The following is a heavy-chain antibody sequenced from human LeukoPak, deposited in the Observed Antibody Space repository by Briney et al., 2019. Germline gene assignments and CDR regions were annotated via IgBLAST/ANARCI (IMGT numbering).Heavy chain of an antibody. D-gene: IGHD3-10*01. CDR3: VKDTGRGDF. V-gene: IGHV3-30*02. J-gene: IGHJ4*02. CDR2: IPSNGNNQ. Sequence: GGSLRLSCAASGFNFNNYGMHCVLQAPGKGLEWFTFIPSNGNNQYYADSVKGRFTISRDNSRNTLYLQMNGLRVEDTAVYYCVKDTGRGDFWGQGTLVTVSS. CDR1: GFNFNNYG.